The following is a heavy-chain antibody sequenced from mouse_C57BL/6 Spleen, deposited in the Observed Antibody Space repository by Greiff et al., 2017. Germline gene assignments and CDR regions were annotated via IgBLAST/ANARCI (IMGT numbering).Heavy chain of an antibody. V-gene: IGHV5-17*01. CDR1: GFTFSDYG. CDR2: ISSGSSSI. J-gene: IGHJ4*01. Sequence: EVKLVESGGGLVKPGGSLKLSCAASGFTFSDYGMHWVRQAPEKGLEWVAYISSGSSSIYYADTVKGRFTISRDNAKNPLFLQMTRLRSEDTAMYYCARGAMDYWGQGTSVTVSS. CDR3: ARGAMDY.